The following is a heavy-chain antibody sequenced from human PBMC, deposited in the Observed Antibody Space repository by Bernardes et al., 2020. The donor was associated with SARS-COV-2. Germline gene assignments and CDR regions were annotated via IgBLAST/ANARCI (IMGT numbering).Heavy chain of an antibody. V-gene: IGHV4-30-2*01. J-gene: IGHJ3*02. CDR1: GGSISSGGYS. CDR2: IYHSGST. D-gene: IGHD3-10*01. Sequence: SETLSLTCAVSGGSISSGGYSWSWIRQPPGKGLEWLGYIYHSGSTYYNPSLKSRVTISVDRSKNQFSLKLSSVTAADTAVYYCARAPLWFGELSPDAFDIWGQGTMVTVSS. CDR3: ARAPLWFGELSPDAFDI.